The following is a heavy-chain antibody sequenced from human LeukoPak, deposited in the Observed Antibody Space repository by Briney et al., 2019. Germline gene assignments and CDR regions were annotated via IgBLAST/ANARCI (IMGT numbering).Heavy chain of an antibody. D-gene: IGHD2-2*01. V-gene: IGHV4-4*09. CDR2: IYTSGST. CDR1: GGSVSSYY. CDR3: ARYCSSTSCACELCFDY. J-gene: IGHJ4*02. Sequence: PSETLSLTCTVSGGSVSSYYWSWIRQPPGKGLEWIGYIYTSGSTNYNPSLKSRVTISVDTSKNQFSLKLSSVTAADTAVYYCARYCSSTSCACELCFDYRGQGTLVTVSS.